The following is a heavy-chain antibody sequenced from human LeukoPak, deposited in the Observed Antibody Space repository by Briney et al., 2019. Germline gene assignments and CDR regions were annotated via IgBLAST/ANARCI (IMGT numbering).Heavy chain of an antibody. CDR2: IYYSGST. CDR1: GGSISSSSYY. Sequence: SETLSLTCTVSGGSISSSSYYWGWIRQPPGKGLEWIGYIYYSGSTYYNPSLKSRVTISVDTSKNQFSLKLSSVTAADTAVYYCARRGYSGYDQGGALDYWGQGTLVTVSS. J-gene: IGHJ4*02. V-gene: IGHV4-39*01. CDR3: ARRGYSGYDQGGALDY. D-gene: IGHD5-12*01.